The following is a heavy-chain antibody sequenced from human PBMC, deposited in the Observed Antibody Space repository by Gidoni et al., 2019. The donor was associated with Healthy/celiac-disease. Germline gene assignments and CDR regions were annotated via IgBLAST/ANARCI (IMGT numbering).Heavy chain of an antibody. CDR3: TKDGFCGGDCYLRSWVAGYYYGMDV. J-gene: IGHJ6*02. Sequence: EVQLVESGGGLVQPGRSLRLSCASSGFTFDDYAMHWVRQAPGKGLEGFSGISWNRGSIGYAASVKGRLTISRDNAKNSLYLQRNSLGAEETALYYCTKDGFCGGDCYLRSWVAGYYYGMDVWGQGTTVTVSS. CDR2: ISWNRGSI. CDR1: GFTFDDYA. V-gene: IGHV3-9*01. D-gene: IGHD2-21*02.